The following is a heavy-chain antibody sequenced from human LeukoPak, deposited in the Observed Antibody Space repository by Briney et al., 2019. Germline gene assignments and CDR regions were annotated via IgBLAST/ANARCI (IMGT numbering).Heavy chain of an antibody. D-gene: IGHD2-2*02. V-gene: IGHV3-23*01. Sequence: GGSLRLSCAASGFTFSSYAMSWVRQAPGKGLEWVSAISGSGGSTYYADSVKGRFTISRDNSKNTLYLQMNSLRAEDTAVYYCAKDGLGYCSSTSCYRAGAVIFDYWGQGTLVTVSS. J-gene: IGHJ4*02. CDR1: GFTFSSYA. CDR3: AKDGLGYCSSTSCYRAGAVIFDY. CDR2: ISGSGGST.